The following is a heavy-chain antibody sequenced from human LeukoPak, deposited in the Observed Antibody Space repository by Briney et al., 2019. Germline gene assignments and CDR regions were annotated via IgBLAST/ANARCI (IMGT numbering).Heavy chain of an antibody. J-gene: IGHJ5*02. D-gene: IGHD3-22*01. V-gene: IGHV4-59*01. CDR2: IYYSGST. CDR1: GGSISSYY. CDR3: ARGNYYDPDWFDP. Sequence: SETLSLTXTVSGGSISSYYWSWIRQPPGKGLEWIGYIYYSGSTNYNPSLKCRVTISVDTSKNQFSLKLSSVTAADTAVYYCARGNYYDPDWFDPWGQGTLVTVSS.